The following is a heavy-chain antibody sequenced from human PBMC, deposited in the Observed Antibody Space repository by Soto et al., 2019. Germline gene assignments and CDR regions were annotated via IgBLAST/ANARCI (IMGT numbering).Heavy chain of an antibody. Sequence: QVQLVESGGGVVQPGRSLRLSCAASGITFSSYGMHWVRQAPGKGLEWVAVISYDGSNKYYADSVKGRFTISRDNSKNTLYLQMNSLRAEDTAVYYCAKDWDIVVVTAIRYGMDVWGQGTTVTVSS. CDR2: ISYDGSNK. J-gene: IGHJ6*02. V-gene: IGHV3-30*18. D-gene: IGHD2-21*02. CDR1: GITFSSYG. CDR3: AKDWDIVVVTAIRYGMDV.